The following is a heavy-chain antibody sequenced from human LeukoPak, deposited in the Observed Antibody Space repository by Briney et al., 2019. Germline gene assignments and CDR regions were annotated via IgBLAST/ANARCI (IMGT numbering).Heavy chain of an antibody. D-gene: IGHD6-13*01. CDR2: VNPKSGGT. J-gene: IGHJ6*03. CDR3: ARDPGPNSSSWYSFLSPNYYYYYYMDV. CDR1: GYTFTGYY. V-gene: IGHV1-2*02. Sequence: ASVKVSCKASGYTFTGYYMHWVRQAPGQGLEWMGWVNPKSGGTNFAQKFQGRVTMTRDTSISTAYMELSRLRSDDTAVYYCARDPGPNSSSWYSFLSPNYYYYYYMDVWGKGTTVTISS.